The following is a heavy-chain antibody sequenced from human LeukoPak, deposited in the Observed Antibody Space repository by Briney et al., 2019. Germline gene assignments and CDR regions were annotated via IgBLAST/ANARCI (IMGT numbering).Heavy chain of an antibody. J-gene: IGHJ5*02. CDR3: ARGGYCSSTSCYKGEWFDP. V-gene: IGHV4-4*07. CDR1: GGSISSYY. CDR2: IYTSGST. D-gene: IGHD2-2*02. Sequence: SETLSLTCTVSGGSISSYYWSWIRQPAGKGLEWIGRIYTSGSTNYNPSLKSRVTMSVDTSKNQFSLKLSSETAADTAVYYCARGGYCSSTSCYKGEWFDPWGQGTLVTVSS.